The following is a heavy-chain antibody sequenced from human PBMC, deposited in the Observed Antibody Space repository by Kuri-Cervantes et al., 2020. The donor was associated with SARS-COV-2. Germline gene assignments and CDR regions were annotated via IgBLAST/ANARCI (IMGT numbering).Heavy chain of an antibody. D-gene: IGHD2-21*02. J-gene: IGHJ4*02. CDR2: VPYDGNTQ. CDR1: GFTFSSYA. CDR3: ARSGVVTDYFDS. V-gene: IGHV3-30*04. Sequence: GESLKISCAASGFTFSSYAMHWVRQAPGKGLEWLAVVPYDGNTQYYADSVKGRFTISRDNSANTLYLQMDSLTYEDTAVYFCARSGVVTDYFDSWGQGTLVTVSS.